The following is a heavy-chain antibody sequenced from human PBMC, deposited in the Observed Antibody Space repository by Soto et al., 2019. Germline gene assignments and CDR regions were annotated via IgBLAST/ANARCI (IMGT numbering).Heavy chain of an antibody. D-gene: IGHD4-17*01. CDR2: ISWDDDK. J-gene: IGHJ4*02. V-gene: IGHV2-5*02. CDR3: ARRNYGDYGSIDRFGDY. Sequence: QITLKESGPTLVKPTQTLTLTCTFSGFSLSTSGVGVGWIRQPPGKALEWLALISWDDDKRYSPSLKSRLTITKDTSKNQVVLTMTNMDPVDTATYYCARRNYGDYGSIDRFGDYWGQGTLVTVSS. CDR1: GFSLSTSGVG.